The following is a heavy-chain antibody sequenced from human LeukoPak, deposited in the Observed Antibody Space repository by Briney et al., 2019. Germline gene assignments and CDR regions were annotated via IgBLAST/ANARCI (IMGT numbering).Heavy chain of an antibody. CDR2: VYSSGST. CDR1: GVSISSYY. Sequence: SETLSLTCTVSGVSISSYYWSWIRQPAGKGLEWVGRVYSSGSTNYNPSLRSRVTMSFDTSKNQFSLNLSSVTAADTAVYYCARLDYDSSSYYAYYFDFWGQGTLVTVSS. CDR3: ARLDYDSSSYYAYYFDF. V-gene: IGHV4-4*07. D-gene: IGHD3-22*01. J-gene: IGHJ4*02.